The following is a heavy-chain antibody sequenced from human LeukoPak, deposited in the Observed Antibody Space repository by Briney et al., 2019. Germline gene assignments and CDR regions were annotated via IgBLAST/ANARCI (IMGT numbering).Heavy chain of an antibody. V-gene: IGHV3-23*01. Sequence: PGGSLRLSCAASGFTFSSYAMSWVRQAPGKGLEWVSAISGSGGSTYYADSVKGRFTISRDNSKNTLYLQMNSLRAEDTAVYYCAKDRGAGAGYYDSSGGKRGYYMDVWGKGTTVTVSS. D-gene: IGHD3-22*01. CDR3: AKDRGAGAGYYDSSGGKRGYYMDV. CDR1: GFTFSSYA. CDR2: ISGSGGST. J-gene: IGHJ6*03.